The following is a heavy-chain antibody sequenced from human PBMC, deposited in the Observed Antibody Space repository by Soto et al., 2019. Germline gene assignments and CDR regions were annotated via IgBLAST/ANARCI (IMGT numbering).Heavy chain of an antibody. CDR3: AGGFLEWLLPSRADTPFDY. Sequence: SETLSLTCTVSGDSISSYYWSWIRQPPGKGLEWIGYIYYSGSTNYNPSLKSRVTISVDTSKNQFSLRLSSVTAADTAVYYCAGGFLEWLLPSRADTPFDYWGQGTLVTVSS. V-gene: IGHV4-59*01. CDR1: GDSISSYY. J-gene: IGHJ4*02. CDR2: IYYSGST. D-gene: IGHD3-3*01.